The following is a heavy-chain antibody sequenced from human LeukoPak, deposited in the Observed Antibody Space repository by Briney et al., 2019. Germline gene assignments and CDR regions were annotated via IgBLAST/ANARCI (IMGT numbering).Heavy chain of an antibody. CDR2: IKTDGSET. CDR3: VKNNGWFHLAQ. J-gene: IGHJ4*02. Sequence: GGSLRLSCAASGFNFRDHWMDWVRQAPGKGLEWVGHIKTDGSETYYLDSLRGRFSISRDNTNNALCLQMNSLRVEDTAVYYCVKNNGWFHLAQWGQGTLVTVSS. V-gene: IGHV3-7*03. D-gene: IGHD6-19*01. CDR1: GFNFRDHW.